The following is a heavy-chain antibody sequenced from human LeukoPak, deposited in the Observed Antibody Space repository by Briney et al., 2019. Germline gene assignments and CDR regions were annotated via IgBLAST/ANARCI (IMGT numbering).Heavy chain of an antibody. CDR1: GGSISSYY. CDR3: ARDKCNSSSCPKYFDY. CDR2: IYASGST. Sequence: SETLPLTCTVSGGSISSYYWSWIRQPAGKGLEWIGRIYASGSTNYNPSLKSRVTMSVDTSKNQFSLNLSSVTAADTAVYYCARDKCNSSSCPKYFDYWGQGTLVTVSS. J-gene: IGHJ4*02. D-gene: IGHD2/OR15-2a*01. V-gene: IGHV4-4*07.